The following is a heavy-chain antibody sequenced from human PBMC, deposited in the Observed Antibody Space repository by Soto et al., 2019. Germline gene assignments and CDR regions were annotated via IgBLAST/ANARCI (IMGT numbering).Heavy chain of an antibody. J-gene: IGHJ3*02. D-gene: IGHD2-15*01. CDR1: GFTVSSHA. CDR2: VTADGGT. V-gene: IGHV3-23*01. CDR3: APHVSCSGGSCQYDAFAI. Sequence: EVQVLESGGGLVQPGGSLRLSCEGSGFTVSSHAMTWIRQAPGKGPEWVSTVTADGGTDYADSVKGRFAMSRDTSENTLHLQMNSLGAEDTAAYYCAPHVSCSGGSCQYDAFAILGQGTMVTVSS.